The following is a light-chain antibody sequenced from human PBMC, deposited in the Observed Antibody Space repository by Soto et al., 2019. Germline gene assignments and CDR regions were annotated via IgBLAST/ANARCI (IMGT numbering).Light chain of an antibody. CDR2: ATS. CDR3: QKYNSAPS. CDR1: QGITNY. Sequence: DIQMTQSPSSLSAFVGDRVTITCRASQGITNYLAWYQQKPGKVPKLLIYATSTVQSGVPSRFSGSGSGTDFTLTISSLQPEDVATYYCQKYNSAPSFGPGTKVEIK. J-gene: IGKJ3*01. V-gene: IGKV1-27*01.